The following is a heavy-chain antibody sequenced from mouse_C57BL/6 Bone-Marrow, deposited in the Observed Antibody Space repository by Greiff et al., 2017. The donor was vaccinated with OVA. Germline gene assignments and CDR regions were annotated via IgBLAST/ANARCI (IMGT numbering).Heavy chain of an antibody. CDR1: GFNIKNTY. J-gene: IGHJ4*01. Sequence: VHVKQSVAELVRPGASVKLSCTASGFNIKNTYMHWVKQRPEQGLEWIGRIDPENDNTKYAPKFQGKATMTADTSSNTAYLQLSSLSSEDTAVFCCARGTFGSSFYAMDYWGQGTSVTVSS. V-gene: IGHV14-3*01. D-gene: IGHD1-1*01. CDR3: ARGTFGSSFYAMDY. CDR2: IDPENDNT.